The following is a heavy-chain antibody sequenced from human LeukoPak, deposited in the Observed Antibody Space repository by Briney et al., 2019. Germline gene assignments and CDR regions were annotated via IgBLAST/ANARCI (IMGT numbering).Heavy chain of an antibody. J-gene: IGHJ4*02. D-gene: IGHD2-2*01. CDR1: GFIFTDYW. CDR2: ISGAGRGT. CDR3: ASARLVVPAVSVNY. Sequence: PGGSLRLSCAASGFIFTDYWMHWVRQGPGKELVWVARISGAGRGTTYADSVKGRFTISRDNAKSTAFLQMKSLRAEDTAVYYCASARLVVPAVSVNYWGQGTLVTVSS. V-gene: IGHV3-74*01.